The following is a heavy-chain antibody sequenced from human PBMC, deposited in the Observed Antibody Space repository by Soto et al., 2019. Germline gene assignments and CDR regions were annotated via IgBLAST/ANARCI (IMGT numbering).Heavy chain of an antibody. CDR2: IYYSGST. CDR1: GGSISSGDYY. D-gene: IGHD4-4*01. J-gene: IGHJ5*02. V-gene: IGHV4-30-4*02. CDR3: ARGLTTNWFDP. Sequence: SETLSLTCTVSGGSISSGDYYWSWIRQPPGKGLEWIGYIYYSGSTYYNPSLKSRVTMSVDTSKNQFSLKLSSVTAADTAFYYCARGLTTNWFDPWGQGTLVTVSS.